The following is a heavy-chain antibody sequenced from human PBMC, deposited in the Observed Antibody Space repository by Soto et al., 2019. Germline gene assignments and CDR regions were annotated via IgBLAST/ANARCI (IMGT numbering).Heavy chain of an antibody. CDR3: ATEQYSSSWYRKYYFDY. D-gene: IGHD6-13*01. Sequence: SETLSLTCAVYGGSFSGYYWSWIRQPPGKGLEWIGEINHSGSTNYNPSLKSRVTISVDTSKNQFSLKLSSVTAADTAVYYCATEQYSSSWYRKYYFDYWGQGTRVTVSS. V-gene: IGHV4-34*01. CDR1: GGSFSGYY. CDR2: INHSGST. J-gene: IGHJ4*02.